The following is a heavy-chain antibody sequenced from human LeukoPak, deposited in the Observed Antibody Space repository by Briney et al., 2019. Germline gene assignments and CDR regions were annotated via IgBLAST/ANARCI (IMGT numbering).Heavy chain of an antibody. Sequence: SETLSLTCAVYGGSFSGYYWSWIRQPPGKGLEWIGEINHSGSTNYNPSLKSRVTISVDTSKNQSSLKLSSVTAADTAVYYCARGDWSSSWELDYWGQGTLVTVSS. V-gene: IGHV4-34*01. CDR2: INHSGST. CDR1: GGSFSGYY. D-gene: IGHD6-13*01. CDR3: ARGDWSSSWELDY. J-gene: IGHJ4*02.